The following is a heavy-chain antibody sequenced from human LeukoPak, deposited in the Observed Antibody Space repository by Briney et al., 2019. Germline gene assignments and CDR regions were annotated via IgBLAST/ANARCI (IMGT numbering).Heavy chain of an antibody. CDR1: GFTFSSYA. CDR2: VSYDGSNK. D-gene: IGHD2-15*01. V-gene: IGHV3-30*14. J-gene: IGHJ3*02. CDR3: ARVVDYLSAFDI. Sequence: PGRSLRLSCAASGFTFSSYAMHWVRQAPGKGLEWVAVVSYDGSNKYYADSVKGRFTISRDNSKNTLYLQMNSLRAEDTAVYYCARVVDYLSAFDIWGQGTMVTVSS.